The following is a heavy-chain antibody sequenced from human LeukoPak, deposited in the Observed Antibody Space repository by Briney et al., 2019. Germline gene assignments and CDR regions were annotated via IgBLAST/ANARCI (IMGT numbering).Heavy chain of an antibody. V-gene: IGHV4-59*11. CDR2: IYYSGST. Sequence: SSETLSLTCTVSGGSISSHYWSWIRQPPGKGLEWVGYIYYSGSTNYNPSLKSRVTISVDPSKNQSSLKLSSVTAADTAVYYCARVVDGYIDYWGQGTLVTVSS. CDR1: GGSISSHY. J-gene: IGHJ4*02. CDR3: ARVVDGYIDY. D-gene: IGHD5-24*01.